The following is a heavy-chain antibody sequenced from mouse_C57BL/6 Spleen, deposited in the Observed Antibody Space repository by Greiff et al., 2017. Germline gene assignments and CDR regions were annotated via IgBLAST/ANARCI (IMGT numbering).Heavy chain of an antibody. CDR2: IHPNSGST. V-gene: IGHV1-64*01. J-gene: IGHJ4*01. CDR1: GYTFTSYW. CDR3: ASTTVVCTGAMDD. D-gene: IGHD1-1*01. Sequence: VQLQQPGAELVKPGASVKLSCKASGYTFTSYWMHWVKQRPGQGLEWIGMIHPNSGSTNYNEKFKSKATLTVDKSSSTAYMQLSSLTSEDSAVYYCASTTVVCTGAMDDWGQGTSVTVSS.